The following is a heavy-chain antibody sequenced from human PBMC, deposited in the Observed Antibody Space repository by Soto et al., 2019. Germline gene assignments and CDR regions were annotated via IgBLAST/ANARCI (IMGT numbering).Heavy chain of an antibody. D-gene: IGHD1-26*01. CDR3: ASFPHRGVGATIPPRI. J-gene: IGHJ4*02. Sequence: GESLKISCKGSGYSFTSYWIGWVRQMPGKGLEWMGIIYPGDSDTRYSPSFQGQVTISADKSISTAYLQWSSLKASDTAMYYCASFPHRGVGATIPPRIWGQGTLVTVSS. CDR2: IYPGDSDT. CDR1: GYSFTSYW. V-gene: IGHV5-51*01.